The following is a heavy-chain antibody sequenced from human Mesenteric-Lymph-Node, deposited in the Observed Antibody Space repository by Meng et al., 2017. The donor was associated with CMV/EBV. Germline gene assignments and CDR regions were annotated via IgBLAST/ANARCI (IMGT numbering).Heavy chain of an antibody. V-gene: IGHV1-2*02. CDR1: GFTFTDYY. CDR2: INANSGAT. D-gene: IGHD2-2*01. J-gene: IGHJ6*02. CDR3: ARGGQEYCSSTSCYDYGMDV. Sequence: ASVKVSCKASGFTFTDYYLYWVRQAPGQGLEYMGWINANSGATGCAQKFQGRVSMTRDTSISTAYMELSRLRSDDTAVYYCARGGQEYCSSTSCYDYGMDVWGQGTTVTVSS.